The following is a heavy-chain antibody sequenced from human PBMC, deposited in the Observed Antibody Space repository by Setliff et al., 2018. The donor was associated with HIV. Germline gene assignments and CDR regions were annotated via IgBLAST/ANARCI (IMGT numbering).Heavy chain of an antibody. J-gene: IGHJ5*02. CDR3: ARSPPYYDILTGYSNRGNWFDP. Sequence: GASVKVSCKASGYTFTSYAMHWVRQAPGQRLEWMGWINAGNGNTKYSQEFQGRVTITRDTSASTAYMELSGLRSEDMAVYYCARSPPYYDILTGYSNRGNWFDPWGQGTLVTVPQ. D-gene: IGHD3-9*01. CDR1: GYTFTSYA. CDR2: INAGNGNT. V-gene: IGHV1-3*03.